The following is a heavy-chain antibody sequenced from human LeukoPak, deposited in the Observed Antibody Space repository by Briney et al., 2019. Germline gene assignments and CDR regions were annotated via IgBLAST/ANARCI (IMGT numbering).Heavy chain of an antibody. D-gene: IGHD3-22*01. J-gene: IGHJ4*02. CDR3: ARASYSYDINGWVPFDY. Sequence: SETLSLTCTVYGGSFSGYYWSWIHQPPGKGLEWIGEINHSGSTNYNPSLKSRVTISVDTSKNQFSLRLSSVTAADTAVYYCARASYSYDINGWVPFDYWGQGTLVTVSS. CDR1: GGSFSGYY. CDR2: INHSGST. V-gene: IGHV4-34*01.